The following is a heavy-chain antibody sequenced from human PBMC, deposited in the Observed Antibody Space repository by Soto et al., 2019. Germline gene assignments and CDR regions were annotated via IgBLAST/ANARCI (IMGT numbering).Heavy chain of an antibody. Sequence: GGSLRLSCAASGFTFSSYAMSWVRQAPGKGLEWVSAISGSGGSTYYADSVKGRFTISRDNSKNTLYLQMNSLRAEDTAVYYCERDFVVPDAILLDRYYYYGMDVWCQGNTVSVS. CDR3: ERDFVVPDAILLDRYYYYGMDV. CDR2: ISGSGGST. V-gene: IGHV3-23*01. CDR1: GFTFSSYA. D-gene: IGHD2-2*01. J-gene: IGHJ6*02.